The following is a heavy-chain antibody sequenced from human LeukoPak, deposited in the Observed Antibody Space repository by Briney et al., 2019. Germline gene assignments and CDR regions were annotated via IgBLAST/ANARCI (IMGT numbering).Heavy chain of an antibody. J-gene: IGHJ6*03. D-gene: IGHD6-6*01. CDR3: ARDPVAARVYYYYYMDV. CDR2: IYHSGST. Sequence: SETLSLTCTVSGYSISSGYYWGWIRQPPGKGLEWIGSIYHSGSTYYNPSLKSRVTISVDTSKNQFSLKLSSVTAADTAVYYCARDPVAARVYYYYYMDVWGKGTTVTVSS. CDR1: GYSISSGYY. V-gene: IGHV4-38-2*02.